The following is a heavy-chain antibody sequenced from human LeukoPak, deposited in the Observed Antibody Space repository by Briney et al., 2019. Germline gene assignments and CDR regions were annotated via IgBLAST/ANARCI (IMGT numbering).Heavy chain of an antibody. CDR1: GYTFTGYY. J-gene: IGHJ4*02. CDR3: ARRFGGQQEDY. CDR2: INPNSGGA. Sequence: ASVKLSCKASGYTFTGYYMHWVRQAPGQGLEWMGWINPNSGGANYAQKFQGRVTMTRDTSISTAYMELNRLRSDDTAVYYCARRFGGQQEDYWGQGTLVTVSS. V-gene: IGHV1-2*02. D-gene: IGHD3-16*01.